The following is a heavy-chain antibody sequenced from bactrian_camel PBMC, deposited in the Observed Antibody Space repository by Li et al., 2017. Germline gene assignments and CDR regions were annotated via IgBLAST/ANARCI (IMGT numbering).Heavy chain of an antibody. J-gene: IGHJ6*01. CDR1: GFTFSTYY. D-gene: IGHD2*01. CDR2: IYSGGIST. Sequence: QVQLVESGGGLVQPGGSLRLSCAASGFTFSTYYMSWVRQAPGKGLEWVSSIYSGGISTYYVDSVKGRLTISRDAAKNTVTLQMNNLKSEDTALYYCVPRLGGSWAGYWGQGTQVTVS. V-gene: IGHV3-2*01. CDR3: VPRLGGSWAGY.